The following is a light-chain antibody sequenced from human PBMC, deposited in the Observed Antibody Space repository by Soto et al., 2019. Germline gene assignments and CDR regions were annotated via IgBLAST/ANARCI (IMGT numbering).Light chain of an antibody. CDR3: QQSYSTHLLT. V-gene: IGKV1-5*01. J-gene: IGKJ4*01. Sequence: DIHVTQSPSTLSASVVDRVTITCRASQSISSWLAWYQQKPGKAPKLLIYDASSLESGVPSRFRGGGSGTDFTLTISSLKPEDFANYYCQQSYSTHLLTFGGGTKVDIK. CDR1: QSISSW. CDR2: DAS.